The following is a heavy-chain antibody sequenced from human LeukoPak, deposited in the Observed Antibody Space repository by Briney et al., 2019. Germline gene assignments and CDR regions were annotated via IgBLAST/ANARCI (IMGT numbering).Heavy chain of an antibody. CDR3: ARDYCSSTSCLFDY. V-gene: IGHV1-2*06. D-gene: IGHD2-2*01. J-gene: IGHJ4*02. CDR2: INPNSGDT. Sequence: GASVKVSCRASGYTFTGYYIHWVRQAPGQGLEWMGRINPNSGDTNYAQKFQGRVTMTRDTSISTAYMELSRLTSDDTAVYYCARDYCSSTSCLFDYWGQGTLVTVSS. CDR1: GYTFTGYY.